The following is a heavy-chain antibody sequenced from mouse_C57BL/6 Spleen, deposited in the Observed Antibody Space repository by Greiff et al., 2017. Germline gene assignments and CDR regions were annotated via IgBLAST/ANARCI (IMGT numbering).Heavy chain of an antibody. Sequence: EVQLQESGGGLVKPGGSLKLSCAASGFTFSDYGMHWVRQAPEKGLEWVAYISSGSSTIYYADTVKGRFTISRDNAKNTLFLQMTSLRSEDTAMYYCARRLWYYAMDYWGQGTSVTVSS. CDR2: ISSGSSTI. CDR1: GFTFSDYG. V-gene: IGHV5-17*01. CDR3: ARRLWYYAMDY. J-gene: IGHJ4*01. D-gene: IGHD1-1*02.